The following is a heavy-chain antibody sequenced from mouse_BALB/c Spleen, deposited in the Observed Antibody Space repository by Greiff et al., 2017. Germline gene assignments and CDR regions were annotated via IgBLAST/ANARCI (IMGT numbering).Heavy chain of an antibody. CDR3: ARTTVGYAMDY. D-gene: IGHD1-1*01. Sequence: VQLQQSGPELVKPGASVKMSCKASGYTFTSYVMHWVKQKPGQGLEWIGYINPYNDGTKYNEKFKGKATLTSDKSSSPAYMELSSLTSEDSAVYYCARTTVGYAMDYWGQGTSVTVSS. CDR1: GYTFTSYV. J-gene: IGHJ4*01. CDR2: INPYNDGT. V-gene: IGHV1-14*01.